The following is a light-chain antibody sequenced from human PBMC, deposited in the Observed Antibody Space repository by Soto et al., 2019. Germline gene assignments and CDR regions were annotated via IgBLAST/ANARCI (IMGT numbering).Light chain of an antibody. J-gene: IGKJ1*01. CDR2: GAS. V-gene: IGKV3-20*01. Sequence: EILLTQSPDSLSLSPGDRATLSCRASQSFSSTFFAWYQQKPGQAPRLLIYGASSRATGIPDRFSGSGSGTDFTLTISRLEPEDFAVYYCQQYASSVTFGQGPKGEIK. CDR1: QSFSSTF. CDR3: QQYASSVT.